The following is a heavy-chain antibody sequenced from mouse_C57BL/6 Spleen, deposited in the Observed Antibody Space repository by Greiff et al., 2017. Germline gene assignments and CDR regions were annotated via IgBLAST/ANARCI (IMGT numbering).Heavy chain of an antibody. J-gene: IGHJ1*03. CDR1: GYTFTSYG. V-gene: IGHV1-7*01. CDR2: INPSSGYT. Sequence: VHLVESGAELAKPGASVKLSCKASGYTFTSYGMHWVKQRPGQGLEWIGYINPSSGYTKYNQKFKDKATLTADKSSRTAYMQLSSLTYEDSAVYYCAREGDYYYGWGTGTTVTVSS. CDR3: AREGDYYYG. D-gene: IGHD1-1*01.